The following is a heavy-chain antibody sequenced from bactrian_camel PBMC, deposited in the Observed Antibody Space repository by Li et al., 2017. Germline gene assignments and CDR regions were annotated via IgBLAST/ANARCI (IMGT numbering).Heavy chain of an antibody. Sequence: QVQLVESGGGSVQAGESLKLSCVYEYEYSSTCMGWFRQAPGKVREGVASIYAAGGSTYYIDSVKGRFTISQDHAKKTLFLQMNSLRTEDTAMYFCATLSCRRGLQTMSPLHNQWGQGTQVTVS. D-gene: IGHD1*01. V-gene: IGHV3S1*01. CDR2: IYAAGGST. CDR1: EYEYSSTC. J-gene: IGHJ4*01. CDR3: ATLSCRRGLQTMSPLHNQ.